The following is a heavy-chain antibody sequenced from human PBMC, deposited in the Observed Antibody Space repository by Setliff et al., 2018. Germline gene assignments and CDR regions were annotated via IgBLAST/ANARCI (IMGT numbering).Heavy chain of an antibody. J-gene: IGHJ4*02. CDR1: GYTLSNSI. Sequence: ASVKVSCKASGYTLSNSILSWVRQAPGQGLEWVGWISAYNGKTYSAQKFQDRVTLATHTSTNMGYLELRDLRSDDTAVYYCLRLVRYCTKIACQATSGDEVWGLGTLVTVS. D-gene: IGHD2-8*01. V-gene: IGHV1-18*01. CDR3: LRLVRYCTKIACQATSGDEV. CDR2: ISAYNGKT.